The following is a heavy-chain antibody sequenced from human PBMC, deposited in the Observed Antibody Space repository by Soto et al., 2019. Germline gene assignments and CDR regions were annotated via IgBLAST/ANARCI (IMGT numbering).Heavy chain of an antibody. V-gene: IGHV4-34*01. Sequence: SETLSLTCAVYGESFIGYYWTWIRQPPGKGLEWIGEINHRGYTNYNPARKSRVTISIDTSKNQFSLKLTSVTAADSSVYYCARTDIGTTNWFDPWGRGTLVTVSS. D-gene: IGHD5-12*01. CDR3: ARTDIGTTNWFDP. J-gene: IGHJ5*02. CDR1: GESFIGYY. CDR2: INHRGYT.